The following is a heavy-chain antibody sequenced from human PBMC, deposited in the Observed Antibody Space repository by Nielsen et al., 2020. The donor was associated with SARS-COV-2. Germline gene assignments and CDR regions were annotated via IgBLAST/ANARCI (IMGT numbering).Heavy chain of an antibody. D-gene: IGHD2-2*01. V-gene: IGHV3-33*03. CDR3: ASLIVVVPAGWFDP. CDR1: GFTFSNYG. J-gene: IGHJ5*02. CDR2: IWFDGTNK. Sequence: GESLKISCGASGFTFSNYGMHWFRQAPGKGLEWVAVIWFDGTNKYYVESVKGRFTIARDNAKNSLYLQMNSLRAEDTAVYYCASLIVVVPAGWFDPWGQGTLVTVSS.